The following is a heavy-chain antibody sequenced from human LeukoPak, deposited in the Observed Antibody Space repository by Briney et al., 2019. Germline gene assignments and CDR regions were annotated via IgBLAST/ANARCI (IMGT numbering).Heavy chain of an antibody. CDR3: ATEAYYDSSGYHDAFHT. D-gene: IGHD3-22*01. CDR2: INHSGST. J-gene: IGHJ3*02. Sequence: SETLSLTCAVYGGSFSGYYWSWIRQPPGKGLEWIGEINHSGSTNYNPSLKSRVTISVDTSKNQFSLKLSSVTAADPAVYYCATEAYYDSSGYHDAFHTWGEGTMVTVSS. V-gene: IGHV4-34*01. CDR1: GGSFSGYY.